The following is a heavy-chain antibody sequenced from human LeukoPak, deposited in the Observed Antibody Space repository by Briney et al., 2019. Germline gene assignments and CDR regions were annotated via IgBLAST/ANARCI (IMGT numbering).Heavy chain of an antibody. CDR3: ARGVYGDYTRFDY. D-gene: IGHD4-17*01. CDR1: GFTFSDYY. V-gene: IGHV3-11*06. J-gene: IGHJ4*02. CDR2: ISSSSSYT. Sequence: SGGSLRLSCAASGFTFSDYYMSWIRQAPGKGLEWVSYISSSSSYTNYADSVKGRFTISRDNAKNSLYLQMNSLRAEDTAVYYCARGVYGDYTRFDYWGQGTLVTVSS.